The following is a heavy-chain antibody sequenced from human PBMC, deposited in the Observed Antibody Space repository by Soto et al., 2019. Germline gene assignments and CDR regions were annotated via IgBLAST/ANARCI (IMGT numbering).Heavy chain of an antibody. CDR1: GGSINSGGYY. J-gene: IGHJ4*02. Sequence: SETLSLTCTVSGGSINSGGYYWSWIRQHPGKGLELIGYINYSGSTNYNPSLKSRVIISRDTSKNKLSLNLRSVNAADTDIYYCARNYYNSKVYGXWGQGTLVTVS. CDR3: ARNYYNSKVYGX. D-gene: IGHD3-22*01. CDR2: INYSGST. V-gene: IGHV4-31*03.